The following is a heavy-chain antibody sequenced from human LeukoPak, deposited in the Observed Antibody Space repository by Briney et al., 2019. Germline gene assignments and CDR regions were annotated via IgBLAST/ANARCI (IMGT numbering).Heavy chain of an antibody. Sequence: GASVKVSCTASGGTFSSYAISWVRQAPGQGLEWMGGIIPIFGTANYAQKFQGRVTITADESTSTAYMELSSLRSEDTAVYYCARANYSSSSVGGYYYFGLDVWGQGTTVTVSS. D-gene: IGHD6-6*01. CDR1: GGTFSSYA. V-gene: IGHV1-69*13. J-gene: IGHJ6*02. CDR3: ARANYSSSSVGGYYYFGLDV. CDR2: IIPIFGTA.